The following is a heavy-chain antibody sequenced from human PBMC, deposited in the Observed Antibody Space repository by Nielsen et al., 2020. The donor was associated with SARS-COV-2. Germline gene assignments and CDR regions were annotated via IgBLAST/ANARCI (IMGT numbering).Heavy chain of an antibody. CDR1: GFTFSSYA. D-gene: IGHD6-19*01. Sequence: GESLKISCAASGFTFSSYAMSWVRQAPGKGLEWVSAISGTGGSTYYAGSVKGRFTISRDNSKNTLYLQMNSLRAEDTAVYYCTKALRSGWPFDYWGQGTLVTVSS. CDR3: TKALRSGWPFDY. V-gene: IGHV3-23*01. J-gene: IGHJ4*02. CDR2: ISGTGGST.